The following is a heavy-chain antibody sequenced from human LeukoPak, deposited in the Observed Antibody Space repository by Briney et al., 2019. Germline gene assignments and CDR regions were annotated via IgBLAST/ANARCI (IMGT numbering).Heavy chain of an antibody. D-gene: IGHD3-10*01. CDR3: ARGQWFRAF. CDR2: VHYSGSA. V-gene: IGHV4-34*01. CDR1: GGSFSGYY. Sequence: SETLSLTCAVYGGSFSGYYWTWIRQSPGRGLEWIGEVHYSGSATYSPSLKSRVTITVDTSINQFSLKMNSVTAADTAVYYCARGQWFRAFWSRGTPVTVSS. J-gene: IGHJ4*02.